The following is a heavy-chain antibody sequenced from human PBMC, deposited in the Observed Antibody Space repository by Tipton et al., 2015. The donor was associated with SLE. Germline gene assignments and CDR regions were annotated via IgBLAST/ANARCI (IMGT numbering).Heavy chain of an antibody. Sequence: TLSLTCSVSGVSIRTHYWSWIRQHPGKGLEWIGYIYYSGSTYYNPSLKSRVTISVDTSKNQFSLKLSSVTAADTAVYYCARVITMIVVVTDGGYYFDYWGQGTLVTVSS. CDR3: ARVITMIVVVTDGGYYFDY. D-gene: IGHD3-22*01. V-gene: IGHV4-59*08. CDR1: GVSIRTHY. J-gene: IGHJ4*02. CDR2: IYYSGST.